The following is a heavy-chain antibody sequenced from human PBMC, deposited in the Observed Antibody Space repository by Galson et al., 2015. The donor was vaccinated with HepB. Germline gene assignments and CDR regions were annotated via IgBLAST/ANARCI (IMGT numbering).Heavy chain of an antibody. CDR2: INWNGGST. CDR3: ARAPYYYDSSGYYSDY. D-gene: IGHD3-22*01. CDR1: GFTFDDYG. Sequence: LRLSCAASGFTFDDYGMSWVRQAPGKGLEWVSGINWNGGSTGYADSVKGRFTISRDNAKNSLYLQMNSLRAEDTALYYCARAPYYYDSSGYYSDYWGQGTLVTVSS. J-gene: IGHJ4*02. V-gene: IGHV3-20*04.